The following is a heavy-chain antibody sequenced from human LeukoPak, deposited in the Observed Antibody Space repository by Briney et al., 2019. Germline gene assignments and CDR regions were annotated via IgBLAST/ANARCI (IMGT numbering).Heavy chain of an antibody. V-gene: IGHV4-4*07. Sequence: PSETLSLTCTVSGGSIRSHYWTWIRQPAGKGLEWIGRIYPSGTTNDNPSLKSRLTMSLDTSKTQFSLKLNSVSAADTAVYYCAGHPTYYGDYGYFKYWGLGTLVTVSP. CDR3: AGHPTYYGDYGYFKY. CDR2: IYPSGTT. J-gene: IGHJ4*02. CDR1: GGSIRSHY. D-gene: IGHD4-17*01.